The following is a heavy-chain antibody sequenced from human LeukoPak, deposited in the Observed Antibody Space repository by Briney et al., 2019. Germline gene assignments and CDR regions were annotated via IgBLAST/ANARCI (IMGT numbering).Heavy chain of an antibody. V-gene: IGHV3-7*01. CDR3: ARAGSSSWYRLDYYYYYGMDV. Sequence: GSLRLSCAASGFTFSSYWMSWVRQAPGKGLEWVANIKQDGSEKYYVDSVKGRFTISRDNAKNSLYLQMNSLRAEDTAVYYCARAGSSSWYRLDYYYYYGMDVWGQGTMVTVSS. CDR1: GFTFSSYW. D-gene: IGHD6-13*01. CDR2: IKQDGSEK. J-gene: IGHJ6*02.